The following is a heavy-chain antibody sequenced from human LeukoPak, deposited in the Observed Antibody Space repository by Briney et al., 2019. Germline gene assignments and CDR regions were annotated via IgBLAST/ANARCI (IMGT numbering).Heavy chain of an antibody. Sequence: PGGSLRLSCAASGFTFSSYAMSWVRQAPGKGLEWVSAISGSGGSTYYADSVKGRFTISRDNSKNTLYLQMNSLKTEDTAVYYCTRGDAYCGGDCYTSYYYYYMDVWGKGTTVTVSS. CDR2: ISGSGGST. CDR1: GFTFSSYA. J-gene: IGHJ6*03. V-gene: IGHV3-23*01. D-gene: IGHD2-21*01. CDR3: TRGDAYCGGDCYTSYYYYYMDV.